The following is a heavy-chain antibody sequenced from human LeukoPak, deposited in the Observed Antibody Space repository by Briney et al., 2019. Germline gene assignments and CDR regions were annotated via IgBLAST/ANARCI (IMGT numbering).Heavy chain of an antibody. J-gene: IGHJ4*02. D-gene: IGHD2-15*01. Sequence: GGSLRLSCAASGFTFSASGMSWVRQAPGKGLEWVSVISGSGGSTLYADSVKGRFTIPRDNSRNTLYLQMNSLRAEDTAVYYCARRDSGGAHYFDYWGQGTLVTVSS. CDR3: ARRDSGGAHYFDY. CDR1: GFTFSASG. CDR2: ISGSGGST. V-gene: IGHV3-23*01.